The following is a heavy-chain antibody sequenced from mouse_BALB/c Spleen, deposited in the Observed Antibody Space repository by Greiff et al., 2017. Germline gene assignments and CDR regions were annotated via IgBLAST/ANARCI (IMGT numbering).Heavy chain of an antibody. CDR3: ARWGIYYGYEGGDYYAMDY. D-gene: IGHD2-2*01. CDR1: GYTFTSYV. Sequence: EVQLQQSGPELVKPGASVKMSCKASGYTFTSYVMHWVKQKPGQGLEWIGYINPYNDGTKYNEKFKGKATLTSDKSSSTAYMELSSLTSEDSAVYYCARWGIYYGYEGGDYYAMDYWGQGTSVTVSS. V-gene: IGHV1-14*01. CDR2: INPYNDGT. J-gene: IGHJ4*01.